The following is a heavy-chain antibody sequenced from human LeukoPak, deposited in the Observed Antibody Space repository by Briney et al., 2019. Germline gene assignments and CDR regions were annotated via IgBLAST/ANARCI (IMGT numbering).Heavy chain of an antibody. D-gene: IGHD4-17*01. Sequence: SETLSLTCTVSGGSISSSSYYWGWIRQPPGKGLEWIGYIYYSGSTNYNPSLKSRVTISVDTSKNQFSLKLSSVTAADTAVYYCARGVYGDYVYWGQGTLVTVSS. CDR2: IYYSGST. V-gene: IGHV4-61*05. CDR3: ARGVYGDYVY. CDR1: GGSISSSSYY. J-gene: IGHJ4*02.